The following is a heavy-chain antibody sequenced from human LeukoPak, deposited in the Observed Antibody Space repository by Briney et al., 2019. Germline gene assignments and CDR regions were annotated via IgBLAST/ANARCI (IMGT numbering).Heavy chain of an antibody. Sequence: ASVKVSCKASGYTFTGYFLNWVRQAPGQGLKWMGWINPNSGATNYAPKFQGRVTMTRDTSITTAYMELSSLRSDDTAVYYCAIKFVVPAALDYWGPGTVVTVSS. CDR1: GYTFTGYF. CDR3: AIKFVVPAALDY. D-gene: IGHD2-2*01. V-gene: IGHV1-2*02. J-gene: IGHJ4*02. CDR2: INPNSGAT.